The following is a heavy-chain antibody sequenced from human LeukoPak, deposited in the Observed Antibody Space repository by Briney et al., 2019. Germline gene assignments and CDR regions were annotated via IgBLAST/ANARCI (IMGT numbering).Heavy chain of an antibody. D-gene: IGHD3-10*01. V-gene: IGHV1-2*02. CDR2: INPDSGDT. Sequence: ASVKVSCKASGYTFTEYYMHWVRQAPGQGLDWMGCINPDSGDTDYAQKFQGRVTMTRDTSVSTVYMELSRLRSDDTAVYFCARDLGFRGGWFNPWGQGTLVTVSS. J-gene: IGHJ5*02. CDR3: ARDLGFRGGWFNP. CDR1: GYTFTEYY.